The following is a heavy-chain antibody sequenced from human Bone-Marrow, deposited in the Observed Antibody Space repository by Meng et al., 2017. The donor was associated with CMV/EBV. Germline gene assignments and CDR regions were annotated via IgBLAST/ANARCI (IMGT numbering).Heavy chain of an antibody. CDR1: GGSVSRGGFY. V-gene: IGHV4-61*08. CDR2: IYYSGST. CDR3: ARENVVPAARLPYYYGMDV. J-gene: IGHJ6*02. D-gene: IGHD2-2*01. Sequence: SETLSLTCTVSGGSVSRGGFYWSWIRQPPGKGLEWIGYIYYSGSTNYNPSLKSRVTISVDTSKNQFSLKLSSVTAADTAVYYCARENVVPAARLPYYYGMDVWGQGTTVTVSS.